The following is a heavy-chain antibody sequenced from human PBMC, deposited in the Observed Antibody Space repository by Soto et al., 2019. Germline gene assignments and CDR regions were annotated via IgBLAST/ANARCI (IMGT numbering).Heavy chain of an antibody. D-gene: IGHD3-22*01. CDR2: IIPIFGTA. V-gene: IGHV1-69*06. Sequence: SVKVSCKASGGTFSSYAISWVRQAPGQGLEWMGGIIPIFGTANYAQKFQGRVTITADKSTSTAYMELSSLRSEDTAVYYCARDRITMILVAVRYYYYYGMDVWG. CDR1: GGTFSSYA. CDR3: ARDRITMILVAVRYYYYYGMDV. J-gene: IGHJ6*02.